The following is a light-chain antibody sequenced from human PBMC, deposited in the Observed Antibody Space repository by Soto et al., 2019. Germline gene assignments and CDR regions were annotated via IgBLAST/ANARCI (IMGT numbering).Light chain of an antibody. CDR1: QSVSDR. CDR3: IQYHNLWA. V-gene: IGKV3-15*01. J-gene: IGKJ1*01. CDR2: DAS. Sequence: ELVMTQSPDTLSLSPGDRATLSCRASQSVSDRVVWYQQKSGQAPSILIYDASTRAAGVQARFSGSGSGTEFTLTISSLLSEDFTVYSCIQYHNLWAFGQGTKVDIK.